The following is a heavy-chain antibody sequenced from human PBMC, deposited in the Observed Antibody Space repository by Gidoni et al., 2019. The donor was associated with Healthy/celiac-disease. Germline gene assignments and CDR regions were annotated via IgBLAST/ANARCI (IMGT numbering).Heavy chain of an antibody. J-gene: IGHJ5*02. CDR1: GYTFSGYY. D-gene: IGHD3-10*01. CDR2: INPNSGGT. Sequence: QVQLVQSGAEVKKPGASVKVSCKVSGYTFSGYYLHWVRQAPGQVLEWMGWINPNSGGTNYAQKFQGRVTMTRDTSISTAYMELSRLRSDDTAVYYCARGLYYYGSGSYYNWFDPWGQGTLVTVSS. CDR3: ARGLYYYGSGSYYNWFDP. V-gene: IGHV1-2*02.